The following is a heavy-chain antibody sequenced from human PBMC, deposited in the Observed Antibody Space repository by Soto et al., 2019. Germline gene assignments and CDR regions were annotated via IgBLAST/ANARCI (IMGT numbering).Heavy chain of an antibody. V-gene: IGHV4-4*07. CDR2: IYPTGST. Sequence: PSETLSLTCTVSGDSFSNYYCNWVRKSAGKGLEWIGRIYPTGSTTYNPSLKSRLTMSVDTSKNQFSLRLNSVTAADTAVYFCARVEAAKFFAHWGQGTLVTVSS. D-gene: IGHD2-15*01. CDR1: GDSFSNYY. J-gene: IGHJ4*02. CDR3: ARVEAAKFFAH.